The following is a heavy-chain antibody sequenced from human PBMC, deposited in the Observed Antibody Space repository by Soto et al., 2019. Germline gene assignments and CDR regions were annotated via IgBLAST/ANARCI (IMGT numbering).Heavy chain of an antibody. CDR1: GFSFDTYG. CDR3: ARVTPGNNLYYFSGLDF. Sequence: GGSLRLSCVASGFSFDTYGIHWVRQAPGKGLQWVALISYEGSNTYYADSVRGRFTISRDNSKNTLYLQMNTLRPEDTGVYYCARVTPGNNLYYFSGLDFWRQGTSVTVSS. J-gene: IGHJ6*02. CDR2: ISYEGSNT. D-gene: IGHD1-1*01. V-gene: IGHV3-30-3*01.